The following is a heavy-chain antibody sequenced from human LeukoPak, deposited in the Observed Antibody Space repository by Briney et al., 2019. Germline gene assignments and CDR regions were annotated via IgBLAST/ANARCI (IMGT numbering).Heavy chain of an antibody. D-gene: IGHD2-8*02. CDR2: IYHSGST. Sequence: PSETLSLTCAVSGGSISSGGYSWSWIRQPPGKGLEWIGYIYHSGSTNYNPSLKSRVTISVDTSKNQFSLKLSSVTAADTAVYYCARGRRYWDYYYMDVWGKGTTVTVSS. V-gene: IGHV4-30-2*01. CDR1: GGSISSGGYS. J-gene: IGHJ6*03. CDR3: ARGRRYWDYYYMDV.